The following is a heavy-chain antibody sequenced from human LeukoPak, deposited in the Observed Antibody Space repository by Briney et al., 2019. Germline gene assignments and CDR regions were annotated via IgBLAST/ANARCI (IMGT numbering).Heavy chain of an antibody. Sequence: PSETLSLTCTVSGGSISSGSYYWSWIRQPAGKGLEWIGRIYTSGSTNYNPSLKSRVTISVDTSKNQFFLKLTSVTAADTAVYYCARDDAYSSSWYDYYYYMDVWGKGTTVTVSS. J-gene: IGHJ6*03. V-gene: IGHV4-61*02. D-gene: IGHD6-13*01. CDR1: GGSISSGSYY. CDR3: ARDDAYSSSWYDYYYYMDV. CDR2: IYTSGST.